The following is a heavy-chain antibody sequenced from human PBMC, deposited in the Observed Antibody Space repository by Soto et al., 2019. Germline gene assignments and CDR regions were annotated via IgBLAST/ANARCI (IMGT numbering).Heavy chain of an antibody. CDR2: IYWDDDK. Sequence: QITLKESGPTLVTPTATLTLTCTFSGFSLNARGVGVGWIRPPPGRALEWLAIIYWDDDKRYSPCLRTTFTITTDTSENQVVLKMTNMDPVDTATYFCEHRPYSGTWQDAYDIWGPGIVVTESS. D-gene: IGHD1-26*01. CDR3: EHRPYSGTWQDAYDI. J-gene: IGHJ3*02. V-gene: IGHV2-5*02. CDR1: GFSLNARGVG.